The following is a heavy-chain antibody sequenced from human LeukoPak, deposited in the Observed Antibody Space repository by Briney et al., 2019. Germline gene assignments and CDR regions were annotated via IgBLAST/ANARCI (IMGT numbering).Heavy chain of an antibody. J-gene: IGHJ4*02. Sequence: SETLSLTCTVSGGSISSYYWSWIRQSPGKGLEWIGEINHSGRTNYNPSLKSRVTISVDTSKNQFSLKLSFVTAADTAVYYCARQGCSSASCFFDYWGQGALVTVSS. D-gene: IGHD2-2*01. CDR3: ARQGCSSASCFFDY. V-gene: IGHV4-34*01. CDR1: GGSISSYY. CDR2: INHSGRT.